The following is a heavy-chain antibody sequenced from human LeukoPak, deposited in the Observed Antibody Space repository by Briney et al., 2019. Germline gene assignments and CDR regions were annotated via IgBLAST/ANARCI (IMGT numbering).Heavy chain of an antibody. CDR1: GFTFSSSW. J-gene: IGHJ3*02. V-gene: IGHV3-7*01. CDR2: IKEDGAAK. D-gene: IGHD5-12*01. CDR3: TRDSGYNAFDI. Sequence: GGSLRLSCAASGFTFSSSWMAWVRQAPGKGLEWVGNIKEDGAAKNYVVSVRGRFTISRDNAKNSLYLQMNSLRGEDTAVYYCTRDSGYNAFDIWGQGTMVTVSS.